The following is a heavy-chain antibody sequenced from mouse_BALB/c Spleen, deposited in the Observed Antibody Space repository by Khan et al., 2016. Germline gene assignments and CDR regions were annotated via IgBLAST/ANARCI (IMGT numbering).Heavy chain of an antibody. Sequence: VQLQESGAELAKPGASVKMSCKASGYTFTSYWMHWVKQRPGQGLEWIGYINPSTGYTEYNQKFKDKATLTADKSSSTAYMQLSSLTSEDSAVYYCARLAYYGNYLFAYWGQGTLVTVST. CDR1: GYTFTSYW. V-gene: IGHV1-7*01. J-gene: IGHJ3*01. CDR3: ARLAYYGNYLFAY. D-gene: IGHD2-10*01. CDR2: INPSTGYT.